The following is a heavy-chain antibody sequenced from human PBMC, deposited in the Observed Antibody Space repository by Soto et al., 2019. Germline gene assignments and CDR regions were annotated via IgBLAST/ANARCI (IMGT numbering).Heavy chain of an antibody. CDR3: ARGGLLPDY. J-gene: IGHJ4*02. D-gene: IGHD6-19*01. V-gene: IGHV4-30-2*01. CDR1: GGSISSGGYY. CDR2: ISHSGST. Sequence: QLQLQESGSGLVKPSQTLSLACAVSGGSISSGGYYWSWIRQPPGKGLEWIGYISHSGSTYYNPSLKSRVTISVDRSKNQFSLKLSSVTAADTAVYYCARGGLLPDYWGQGHLVTVSS.